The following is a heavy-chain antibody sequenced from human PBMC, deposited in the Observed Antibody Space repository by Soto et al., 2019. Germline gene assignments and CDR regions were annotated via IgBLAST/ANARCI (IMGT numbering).Heavy chain of an antibody. Sequence: QVQLVESGGGVVQPGRSLRLSCAASGFTFSSYGMHWVRQAPGKGLEWVAVIWYDGSNKYYADSVKGRFTISRDNSKNTLYLQMNSLRAEDTAVYYCARDGYCSGGSCYAGLQAFDIWGQGTMVTVSS. J-gene: IGHJ3*02. CDR3: ARDGYCSGGSCYAGLQAFDI. D-gene: IGHD2-15*01. CDR2: IWYDGSNK. CDR1: GFTFSSYG. V-gene: IGHV3-33*01.